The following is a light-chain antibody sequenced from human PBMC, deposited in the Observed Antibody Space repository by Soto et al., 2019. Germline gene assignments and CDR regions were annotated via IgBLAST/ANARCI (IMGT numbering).Light chain of an antibody. CDR2: AVS. V-gene: IGKV1-39*01. CDR1: QRIGTN. CDR3: KQTYSAPPL. Sequence: DIQMTQFSSCQFGDIGHTVTITSRASQRIGTNLNWYQQRPGKAPKLLIYAVSSLQSGVSSRFSGSGSGTDLTLSINSLQSEDFATYYCKQTYSAPPLFGKGTKVDIK. J-gene: IGKJ1*01.